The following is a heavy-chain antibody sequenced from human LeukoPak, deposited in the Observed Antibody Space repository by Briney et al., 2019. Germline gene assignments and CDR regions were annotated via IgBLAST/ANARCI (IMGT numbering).Heavy chain of an antibody. D-gene: IGHD4-17*01. J-gene: IGHJ3*02. CDR3: AKDPVSDAFDI. CDR1: GVTLSSFA. Sequence: GGSLRLSCAASGVTLSSFAVSWARQDPGEGLEWVSGISSSGSGDNTYYADSVKGRFTISRDNSKNTLYLQMNSLRAEDTAVYYCAKDPVSDAFDICGQGTMVTVSS. CDR2: ISSSGSGDNT. V-gene: IGHV3-23*01.